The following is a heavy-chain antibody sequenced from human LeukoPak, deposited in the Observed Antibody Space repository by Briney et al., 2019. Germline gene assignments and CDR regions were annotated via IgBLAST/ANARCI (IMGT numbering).Heavy chain of an antibody. D-gene: IGHD2-15*01. CDR3: ALGYCGGGSCYAREYFQH. CDR2: IYYSGST. CDR1: GGSISSGGYY. J-gene: IGHJ1*01. V-gene: IGHV4-31*03. Sequence: SETLSLTCTLSGGSISSGGYYWTWIRQHPGKGLEWIGYIYYSGSTYYNPSLKSRVTISVDTSKNQFSLRLSSVTAADTAVYYCALGYCGGGSCYAREYFQHWGQGTLVTLSS.